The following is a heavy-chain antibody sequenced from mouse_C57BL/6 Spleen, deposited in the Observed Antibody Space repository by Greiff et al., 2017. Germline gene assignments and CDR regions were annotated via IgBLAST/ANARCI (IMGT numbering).Heavy chain of an antibody. V-gene: IGHV5-6*02. D-gene: IGHD1-1*01. CDR3: ASLDYGSTYAMDY. Sequence: EVMLVESGGDLVKPGGSLKLSCAASGFTFSSYGMSWVRQTPDKRLEWVATISSGGSYTYYPDSVKGRFTISRDNAKNTLYLQLSSLKSEDTAMYYCASLDYGSTYAMDYWGQGTSVTVSS. CDR1: GFTFSSYG. J-gene: IGHJ4*01. CDR2: ISSGGSYT.